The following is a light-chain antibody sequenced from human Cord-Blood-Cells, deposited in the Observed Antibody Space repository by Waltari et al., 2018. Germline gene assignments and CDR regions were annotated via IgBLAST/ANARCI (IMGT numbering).Light chain of an antibody. CDR3: QQYYSYPWT. V-gene: IGKV1-8*01. J-gene: IGKJ1*01. CDR1: QGISWY. Sequence: AIRMTQSTSSFSASTGDRVTITCRAGQGISWYLAWYQQKPGKAPKLLIYAASTLQSGGPSRFSGSGSGTDFTRTISCLQSEDFATYYCQQYYSYPWTFGQGTKVEIK. CDR2: AAS.